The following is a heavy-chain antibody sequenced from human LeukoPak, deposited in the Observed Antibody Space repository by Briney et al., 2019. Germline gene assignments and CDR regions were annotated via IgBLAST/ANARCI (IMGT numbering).Heavy chain of an antibody. V-gene: IGHV3-30*03. J-gene: IGHJ4*02. CDR2: ISYDGTKE. CDR3: VRVVAF. Sequence: GGSLRLSCKTSGFKFRDFDMDWVRQAPGKGLEWVAHISYDGTKEYYADSVKGRFSISRDNSQDTVYLQLSSLTTEDTARYYCVRVVAFWGQGTLIIVSS. CDR1: GFKFRDFD.